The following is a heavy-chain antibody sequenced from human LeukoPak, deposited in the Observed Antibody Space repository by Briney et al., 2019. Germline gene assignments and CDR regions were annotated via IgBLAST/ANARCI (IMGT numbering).Heavy chain of an antibody. CDR1: GYSFTNYG. CDR3: AREWAYYYYMDV. Sequence: ASVKVSCKTSGYSFTNYGITWVRQAPGQGLEWMGWISGYNSKPFYAQNFQGRVTMTTDTSTSTVYMEVRSLRSDDTAVYYCAREWAYYYYMDVWGKGTTVTVSS. CDR2: ISGYNSKP. D-gene: IGHD1-26*01. V-gene: IGHV1-18*01. J-gene: IGHJ6*03.